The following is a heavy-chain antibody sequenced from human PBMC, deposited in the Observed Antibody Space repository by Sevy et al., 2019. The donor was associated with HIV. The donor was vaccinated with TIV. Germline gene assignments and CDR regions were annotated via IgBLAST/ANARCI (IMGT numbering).Heavy chain of an antibody. CDR1: GYTFTSYG. V-gene: IGHV1-18*01. CDR3: XXXXXXXXXXXTSFFFDF. CDR2: ISAYNGNT. J-gene: IGHJ4*02. Sequence: ASVKVSCKASGYTFTSYGIAWVRQAPGQGLEWMGWISAYNGNTNYARELQGRLTMTTDTSTTTVYMDLRSLRSDDTXXXXXXXXXXXXXXXXTSFFFDFWGQGTPVTVSS.